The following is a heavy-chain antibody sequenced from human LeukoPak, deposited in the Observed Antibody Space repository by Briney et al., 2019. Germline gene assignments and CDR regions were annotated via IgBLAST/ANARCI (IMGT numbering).Heavy chain of an antibody. CDR3: ARVVPAPRNWFDP. CDR2: IYYSGST. Sequence: SETLSLTCTVSGFTISSYYWSWIRQPPGNGLEWIGYIYYSGSTNSNPSLNSRVTISVDTSKMQFSLKLSSVTAADTAVYYCARVVPAPRNWFDPWGQGTLVTVSS. J-gene: IGHJ5*02. CDR1: GFTISSYY. V-gene: IGHV4-59*01. D-gene: IGHD2-2*01.